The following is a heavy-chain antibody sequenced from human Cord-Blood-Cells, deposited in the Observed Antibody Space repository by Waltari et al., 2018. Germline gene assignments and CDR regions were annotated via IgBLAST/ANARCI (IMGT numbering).Heavy chain of an antibody. Sequence: QVQLQQWGAGLLKPSETLSLTCAVYGGSFSGYYWSWIRQPPGKGLEWIGESKHSGTTNYNPSLKSRVTISVDTSKNQFSLKLSSVTAADTTVYYCARRSVAGTSVWGQGTLVTVSS. J-gene: IGHJ4*02. CDR1: GGSFSGYY. CDR2: SKHSGTT. CDR3: ARRSVAGTSV. V-gene: IGHV4-34*01. D-gene: IGHD6-19*01.